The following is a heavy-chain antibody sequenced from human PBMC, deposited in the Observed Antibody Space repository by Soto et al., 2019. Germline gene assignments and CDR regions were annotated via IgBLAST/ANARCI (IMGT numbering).Heavy chain of an antibody. D-gene: IGHD6-19*01. J-gene: IGHJ4*02. CDR2: IYYSGST. Sequence: SETLSLTCNVSGGSITNSGYYWGWIRQPPGKGLEWIGSIYYSGSTYYSPSLKSRVTISVDTSKNQFSLNLTSVTAADTAVYFCARQEDSSTCYRAYYFDYWGRGTLVTVSS. CDR1: GGSITNSGYY. CDR3: ARQEDSSTCYRAYYFDY. V-gene: IGHV4-39*01.